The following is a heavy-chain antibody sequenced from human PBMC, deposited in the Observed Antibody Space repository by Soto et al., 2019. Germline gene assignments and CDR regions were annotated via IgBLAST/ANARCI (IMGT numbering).Heavy chain of an antibody. D-gene: IGHD1-26*01. CDR1: GFSLTTDGEG. Sequence: QITLKESGPTLVKPTQTLTLTCSFSGFSLTTDGEGVGWVRQTPGEALEWLALIYWDDDERYSPTLKTRLTDHNHTSKNPVALIMTHLDPMDTATYYCPHSRNLRREYAEVWDFDSWGQGNLVTVSS. V-gene: IGHV2-5*02. CDR2: IYWDDDE. CDR3: PHSRNLRREYAEVWDFDS. J-gene: IGHJ4*02.